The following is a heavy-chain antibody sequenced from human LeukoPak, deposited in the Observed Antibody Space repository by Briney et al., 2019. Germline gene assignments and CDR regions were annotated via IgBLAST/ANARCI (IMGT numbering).Heavy chain of an antibody. D-gene: IGHD6-13*01. Sequence: SETLSLTCAVYGGSFSGYYWSWIRQPPGKGLEWIGEINHSGSTNYNPSLKSRVTISVDTSKNQFSLKLSSVTTADTAVYYCAGGIAAAGKVDYYYYMDVWGKGTTVTVSS. J-gene: IGHJ6*03. V-gene: IGHV4-34*01. CDR2: INHSGST. CDR3: AGGIAAAGKVDYYYYMDV. CDR1: GGSFSGYY.